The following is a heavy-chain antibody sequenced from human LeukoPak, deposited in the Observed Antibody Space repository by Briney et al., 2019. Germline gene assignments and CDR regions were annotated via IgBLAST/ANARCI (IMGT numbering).Heavy chain of an antibody. CDR1: GFTFSSYG. CDR2: IRYDGSNK. D-gene: IGHD3-22*01. CDR3: YYDSSGPDAFDI. J-gene: IGHJ3*02. Sequence: GGSLRLSCAASGFTFSSYGMHWVRQAPGKGLEWVAFIRYDGSNKYYADSVKGRFTISRDNSKNTLYLQMNSLRAEDTAVYYGYYDSSGPDAFDIWGQGTMVTVSS. V-gene: IGHV3-30*02.